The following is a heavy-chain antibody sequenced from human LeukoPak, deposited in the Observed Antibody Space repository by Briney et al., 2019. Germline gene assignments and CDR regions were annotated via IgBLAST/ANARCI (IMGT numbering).Heavy chain of an antibody. D-gene: IGHD2-15*01. J-gene: IGHJ6*03. V-gene: IGHV4-59*01. Sequence: SETLSLTCTVSGGSISSYYWSWIRQPPGKGLEWIGYIYYSGSTNYNPSLKSRVTMSVDTSKNQFSLKLSSVTAADTAVYYCARVPRLGYCSGGSCYGLGRYYYYYYMDVWGKGTTVTVSS. CDR1: GGSISSYY. CDR3: ARVPRLGYCSGGSCYGLGRYYYYYYMDV. CDR2: IYYSGST.